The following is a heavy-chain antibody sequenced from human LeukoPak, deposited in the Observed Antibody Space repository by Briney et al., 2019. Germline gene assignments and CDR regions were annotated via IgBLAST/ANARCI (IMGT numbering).Heavy chain of an antibody. D-gene: IGHD6-13*01. J-gene: IGHJ4*02. CDR1: GFTFSSYS. CDR2: ISSSSSYI. Sequence: GGSLRLSCAASGFTFSSYSMNWVRQAPGKGLEWAPSISSSSSYIYYADSVKGRFTISRDNAKNSLYLQMNSLRAEDTAVYYCARAGIAAAELYFEFDYWGQGTLVTVSS. CDR3: ARAGIAAAELYFEFDY. V-gene: IGHV3-21*01.